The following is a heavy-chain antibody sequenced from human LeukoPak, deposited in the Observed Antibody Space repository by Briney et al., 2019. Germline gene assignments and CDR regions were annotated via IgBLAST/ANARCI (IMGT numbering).Heavy chain of an antibody. D-gene: IGHD2/OR15-2a*01. V-gene: IGHV4-59*06. J-gene: IGHJ3*02. Sequence: PSETLSLTCTVSGGSISSYYWSWIRQHPGKGLEWIGYIHYSGSTYYNPSLESRVTISVDTSNNQFSLKLTSVTAADTAVYYCARGRDYSHSTNYPRAFDIWGQGTMVIVSS. CDR2: IHYSGST. CDR1: GGSISSYY. CDR3: ARGRDYSHSTNYPRAFDI.